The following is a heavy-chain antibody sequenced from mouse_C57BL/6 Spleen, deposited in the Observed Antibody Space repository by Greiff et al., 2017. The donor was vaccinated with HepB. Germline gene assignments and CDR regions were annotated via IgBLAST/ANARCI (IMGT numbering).Heavy chain of an antibody. D-gene: IGHD2-12*01. Sequence: QVQLQQPGAELVMPGASVKLSCKASGYTFTSYWMHWVKQRPGQGLEWIGEIDPSDSYTNYNQKFKGKSTLTVDKSSRPAYMHLSSLTSEDSAVYYVARSYYSLSYFDYWGQGTTLTVSS. CDR2: IDPSDSYT. CDR3: ARSYYSLSYFDY. J-gene: IGHJ2*01. V-gene: IGHV1-69*01. CDR1: GYTFTSYW.